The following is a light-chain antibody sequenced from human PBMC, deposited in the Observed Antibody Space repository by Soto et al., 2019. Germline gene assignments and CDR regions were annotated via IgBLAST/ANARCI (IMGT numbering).Light chain of an antibody. V-gene: IGLV1-40*01. J-gene: IGLJ2*01. Sequence: VLTQPPSVSGAPGQRVTISCTGSSSNIGAGYDVHWYRQLSGTAPTVLIYGNINRPSGVPDRFSASKSGTSASLAITGLQAEDEADYYCQSYDNNLVVFGGGTKVTVL. CDR1: SSNIGAGYD. CDR3: QSYDNNLVV. CDR2: GNI.